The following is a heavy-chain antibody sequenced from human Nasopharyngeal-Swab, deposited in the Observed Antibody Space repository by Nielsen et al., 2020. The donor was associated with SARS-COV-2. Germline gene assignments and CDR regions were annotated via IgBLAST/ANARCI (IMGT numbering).Heavy chain of an antibody. CDR2: ISYDGSNK. D-gene: IGHD5-18*01. V-gene: IGHV3-30-3*01. CDR3: TRDLAFPVTAMNIHLGY. J-gene: IGHJ4*02. Sequence: GRQAPGKGLEWVAVISYDGSNKYYADSVKGRFTIFRDHSKNTLYLQMNSLRAEDTAVYYCTRDLAFPVTAMNIHLGYWGQGALVTVSS.